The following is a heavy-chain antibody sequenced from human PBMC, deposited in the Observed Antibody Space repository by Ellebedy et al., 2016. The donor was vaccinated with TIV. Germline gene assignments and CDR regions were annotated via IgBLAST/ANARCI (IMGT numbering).Heavy chain of an antibody. CDR2: VNPNSDNT. D-gene: IGHD4-17*01. CDR3: ARPMTTVTTRGYFDN. Sequence: ASVKVSCKASGYTLTSFDINWLRQATGQGLEWMGWVNPNSDNTGYAQKFQGRVTMTRNTSISTAYMELSSLRSEDTDVYYCARPMTTVTTRGYFDNWGQGTLVTVAS. J-gene: IGHJ4*02. V-gene: IGHV1-8*01. CDR1: GYTLTSFD.